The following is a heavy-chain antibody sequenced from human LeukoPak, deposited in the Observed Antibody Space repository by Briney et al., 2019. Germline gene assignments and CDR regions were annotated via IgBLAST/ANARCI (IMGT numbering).Heavy chain of an antibody. D-gene: IGHD3-9*01. CDR3: ARAAAVFTGYPMYYFDY. CDR1: GYTFTSYA. J-gene: IGHJ4*02. V-gene: IGHV1-3*01. Sequence: ASVKVSCKASGYTFTSYAMHWVRQAPGQRLEWMGWLNAGNGNTKYSQKFQGRVTITRDTSASRAYMELSRLRSEDTAVYYCARAAAVFTGYPMYYFDYSGQGTLVTVSS. CDR2: LNAGNGNT.